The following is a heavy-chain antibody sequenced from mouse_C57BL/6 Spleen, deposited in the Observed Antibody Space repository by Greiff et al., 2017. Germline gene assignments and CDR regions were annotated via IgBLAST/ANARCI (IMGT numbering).Heavy chain of an antibody. CDR3: ARDCNLDY. CDR2: LNPSSGYT. CDR1: GYTFTSYS. V-gene: IGHV1-4*01. J-gene: IGHJ2*01. Sequence: VQLQQSGAELARPGASVKMSCKASGYTFTSYSMHWVKQRPGQGLEWIGYLNPSSGYTKYNQKFKDKATLTADKSSSTAYMQLSSLTSEDSAVCYCARDCNLDYWGKGTTLTVYS.